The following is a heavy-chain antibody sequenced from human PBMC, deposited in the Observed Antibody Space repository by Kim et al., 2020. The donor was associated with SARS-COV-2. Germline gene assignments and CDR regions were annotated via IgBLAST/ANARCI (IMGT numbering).Heavy chain of an antibody. CDR2: IYYSGST. V-gene: IGHV4-39*01. D-gene: IGHD2-15*01. CDR3: ARRRGYCSGGSCYSTWFDP. J-gene: IGHJ5*02. Sequence: SETLSLTCTVSGGSISSSSYYWGWIRQPPGKGLEWIGSIYYSGSTYYNPSLKSRVTISVDTSKNQFSLKLSSVTAADTAVYYCARRRGYCSGGSCYSTWFDPWGQGTLVTVSS. CDR1: GGSISSSSYY.